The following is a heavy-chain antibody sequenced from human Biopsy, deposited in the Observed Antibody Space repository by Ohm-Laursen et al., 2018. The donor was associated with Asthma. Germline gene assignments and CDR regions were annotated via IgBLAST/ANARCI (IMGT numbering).Heavy chain of an antibody. V-gene: IGHV3-7*01. Sequence: SLGLSCTASGFTFGDYWMSWVRQVPGKGLEWVANIKHDGTEKNHVDSLKGRFTIPRDNAKNSLYLQMNSLRAEDTAVYYCARTFHFWSPYHAEHYQLWGQGTLVTVPS. J-gene: IGHJ1*01. D-gene: IGHD3-3*02. CDR2: IKHDGTEK. CDR3: ARTFHFWSPYHAEHYQL. CDR1: GFTFGDYW.